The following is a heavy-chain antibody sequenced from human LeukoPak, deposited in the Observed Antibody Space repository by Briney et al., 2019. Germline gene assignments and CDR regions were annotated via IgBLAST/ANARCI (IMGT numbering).Heavy chain of an antibody. Sequence: GGSLRLSCAASGFTVSSNYISWVRQAPGRGLEWVSVIYINGRTYYADSVKGRFTISRDNSKNTLYLQMNSLRAEDTAVYYCAKAYTGLLWFGESSPTFDYWGQGTLVTVSS. CDR1: GFTVSSNY. J-gene: IGHJ4*02. CDR3: AKAYTGLLWFGESSPTFDY. CDR2: IYINGRT. V-gene: IGHV3-53*01. D-gene: IGHD3-10*01.